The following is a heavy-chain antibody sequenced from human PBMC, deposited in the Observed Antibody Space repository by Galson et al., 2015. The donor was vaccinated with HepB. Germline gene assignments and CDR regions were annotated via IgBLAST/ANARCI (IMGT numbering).Heavy chain of an antibody. V-gene: IGHV3-7*02. CDR1: GFNFKNYS. J-gene: IGHJ5*02. D-gene: IGHD2/OR15-2a*01. CDR3: ARGLEDGHYFFRGWQSRNDYFDP. Sequence: SLRLSCAASGFNFKNYSMNWVRQTPGKGLEWVANINHDGSQKYYVDSVKGRFTISRDNVRNSLDLQMNSLRGEDTAVYFCARGLEDGHYFFRGWQSRNDYFDPWGQDTLVTVSS. CDR2: INHDGSQK.